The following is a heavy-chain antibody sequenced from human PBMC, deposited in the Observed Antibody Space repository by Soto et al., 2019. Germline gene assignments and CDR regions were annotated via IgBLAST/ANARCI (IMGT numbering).Heavy chain of an antibody. CDR1: GGSISSYY. D-gene: IGHD3-3*01. V-gene: IGHV4-59*01. CDR2: IYYSGST. CDR3: ARDLWIGPYYDFWSGYFPGSHDAFDI. J-gene: IGHJ3*02. Sequence: PSETLSLTCTVSGGSISSYYWSWIRQPPGKGLEWIGYIYYSGSTNYNPSRKSRVTISVDTSKNQFSLKLSSVTAADTAVYYCARDLWIGPYYDFWSGYFPGSHDAFDIWGQGTMVTVSS.